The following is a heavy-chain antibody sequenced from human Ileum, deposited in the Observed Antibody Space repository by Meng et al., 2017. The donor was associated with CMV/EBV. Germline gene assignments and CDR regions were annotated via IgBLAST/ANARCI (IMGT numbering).Heavy chain of an antibody. CDR1: NFSISSGYY. CDR2: IYQTGTT. Sequence: GSLRLSCTVSNFSISSGYYWGWIRQPPGKGLEFLASIYQTGTTFSNPSLKSRLSISVDTSKNQFSLTLASVTASDTAVYYCGRGPLQTDPSVGPWGRGILVTVSS. V-gene: IGHV4-38-2*02. CDR3: GRGPLQTDPSVGP. D-gene: IGHD5-24*01. J-gene: IGHJ5*02.